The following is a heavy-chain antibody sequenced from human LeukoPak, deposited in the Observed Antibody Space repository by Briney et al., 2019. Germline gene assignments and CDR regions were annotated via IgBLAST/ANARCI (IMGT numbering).Heavy chain of an antibody. CDR3: VKGGPVTAGGPYYFDY. CDR1: GFKFSDFG. D-gene: IGHD2-15*01. V-gene: IGHV3-33*03. CDR2: IWHDGLNK. J-gene: IGHJ4*02. Sequence: GRSLRLSRAASGFKFSDFGMHWVRQPPGKGLEWVAVIWHDGLNKFYAEAVQGRFSISRDNSKNSLYLQMNNVGIEDTARYFCVKGGPVTAGGPYYFDYWGQGTLVAVSS.